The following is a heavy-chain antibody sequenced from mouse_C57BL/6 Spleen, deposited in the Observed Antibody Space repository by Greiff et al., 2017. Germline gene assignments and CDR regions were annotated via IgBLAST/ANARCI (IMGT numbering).Heavy chain of an antibody. Sequence: QVQLQQPGAELVMPGASVKLSCKASGYTFTSYWMHWVKQRPGQGLEWIGEIDPSDSYTNYNQKFKGKSTLTVDKSSSTAYMQLSSLTSADSAVYYCASWDAWFAYWGQGTLVTVSA. J-gene: IGHJ3*01. V-gene: IGHV1-69*01. CDR1: GYTFTSYW. CDR3: ASWDAWFAY. CDR2: IDPSDSYT. D-gene: IGHD4-1*01.